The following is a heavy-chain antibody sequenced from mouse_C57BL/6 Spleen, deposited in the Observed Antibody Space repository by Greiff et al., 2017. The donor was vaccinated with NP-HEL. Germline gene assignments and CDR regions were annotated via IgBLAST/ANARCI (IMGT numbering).Heavy chain of an antibody. D-gene: IGHD3-1*01. CDR2: ISDGGSYT. CDR1: GFTFSSYA. CDR3: ARDVLGGFAY. Sequence: EVKLMESGGGLVKPGGSLKLSCAASGFTFSSYAMSWVRQTPEKRLEWVATISDGGSYTYYPDNVKGRFTISRDNAKNNLYLQMSHLKSEDTAMYYCARDVLGGFAYWGQGTLVTVSA. J-gene: IGHJ3*01. V-gene: IGHV5-4*01.